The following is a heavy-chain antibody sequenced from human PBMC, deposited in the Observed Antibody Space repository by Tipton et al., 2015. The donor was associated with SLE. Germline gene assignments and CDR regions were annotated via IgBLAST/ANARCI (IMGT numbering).Heavy chain of an antibody. D-gene: IGHD3-22*01. V-gene: IGHV1-2*02. CDR1: GYTFTAYY. CDR3: ARGRGTMIVVDFDS. J-gene: IGHJ4*02. Sequence: QSGAEVKKPGASVKVSCKASGYTFTAYYIHWVRQAPGQGLEWMGWINPDTGDTNFAQRFQGRVTMTRDTSIRTTFMDLSSLRSDDTAVYYCARGRGTMIVVDFDSWGQGTLVTVSS. CDR2: INPDTGDT.